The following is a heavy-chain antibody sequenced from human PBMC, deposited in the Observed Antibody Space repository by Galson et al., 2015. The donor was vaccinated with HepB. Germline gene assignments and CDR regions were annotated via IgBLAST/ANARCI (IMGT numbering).Heavy chain of an antibody. J-gene: IGHJ6*02. CDR3: ARVWGYNGMDV. D-gene: IGHD3-16*01. CDR2: INAGNGNT. CDR1: GYTFTSYA. Sequence: SVKVSCKASGYTFTSYAMHWVRQAPGQRLEWMGRINAGNGNTKYSQKFQGRVTITRDTSASTAHMELSSLRSEDTAVYYCARVWGYNGMDVWGQGTTVTVSS. V-gene: IGHV1-3*01.